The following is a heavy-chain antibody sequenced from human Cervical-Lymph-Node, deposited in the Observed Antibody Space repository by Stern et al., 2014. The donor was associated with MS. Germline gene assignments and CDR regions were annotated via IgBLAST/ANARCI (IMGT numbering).Heavy chain of an antibody. CDR1: GASISSSDYY. Sequence: QVQLQESGPGLVKPSQTLSLTCSVSGASISSSDYYWSWIRQHPVKGLEWIAYVTHSGSTYYNPSLKNRVSIAVDTSNNQFSLRLSSLSAADTAVYYCAGAPIVREYFFAFWGQGALVTVSS. D-gene: IGHD1-26*01. CDR3: AGAPIVREYFFAF. J-gene: IGHJ4*02. CDR2: VTHSGST. V-gene: IGHV4-31*03.